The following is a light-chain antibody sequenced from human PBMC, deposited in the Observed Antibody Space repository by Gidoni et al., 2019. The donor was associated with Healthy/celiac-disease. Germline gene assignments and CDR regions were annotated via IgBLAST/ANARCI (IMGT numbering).Light chain of an antibody. J-gene: IGLJ1*01. Sequence: QSALTQPASVSGSPGQSITISCTGTSSDGCGYNYVSWYQQHTGKAPKLMIYDVSNRPSGVSNRFSGSKSGNTASLTISGLQAEDEADYYCSSYTRSSTRVFGTGTKVTVL. CDR3: SSYTRSSTRV. CDR1: SSDGCGYNY. V-gene: IGLV2-14*03. CDR2: DVS.